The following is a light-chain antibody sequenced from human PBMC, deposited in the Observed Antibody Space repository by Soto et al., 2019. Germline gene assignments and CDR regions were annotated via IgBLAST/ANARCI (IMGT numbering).Light chain of an antibody. Sequence: QSVLTQPPSASGTSGQRVTISCSGSSSNIGTNAVNWYQQLPGTAPKLLIYSTNQRPSGVPDRFSGSKSGTSASLAISGLQFEDEADYYCAAWDDSLNVVFGGGTKLTVL. CDR1: SSNIGTNA. CDR3: AAWDDSLNVV. V-gene: IGLV1-44*01. J-gene: IGLJ2*01. CDR2: STN.